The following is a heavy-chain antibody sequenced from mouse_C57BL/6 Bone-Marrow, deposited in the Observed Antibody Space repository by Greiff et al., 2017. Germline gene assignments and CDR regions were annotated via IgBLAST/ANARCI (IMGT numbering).Heavy chain of an antibody. D-gene: IGHD4-1*01. CDR1: GYTFTNYW. J-gene: IGHJ2*01. Sequence: VQLQQSGAELVRPGTSVKMSCKASGYTFTNYWIGWAKQRPGHGLEWIGDIYPGGGYSNYNEKFKGKATLTADKSSSTAYMQFSSLTSEDSAIYYCARAPNWVYFDYWGQGTTLTVSS. V-gene: IGHV1-63*01. CDR2: IYPGGGYS. CDR3: ARAPNWVYFDY.